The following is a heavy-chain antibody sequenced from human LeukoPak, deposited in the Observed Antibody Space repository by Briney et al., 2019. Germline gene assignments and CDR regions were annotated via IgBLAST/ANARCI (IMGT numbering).Heavy chain of an antibody. J-gene: IGHJ3*02. V-gene: IGHV3-23*01. CDR2: ISGSGGST. CDR1: GGSFSGYY. Sequence: ETLSLTCAVYGGSFSGYYWSWVRQAPGKGLEWVSAISGSGGSTYYADSVKGRFTISRDNSKNTLYLQMNSLRAEDTAVYYCAKDYLRAYYDILTGYDAFDIWGQGTMVTVSS. D-gene: IGHD3-9*01. CDR3: AKDYLRAYYDILTGYDAFDI.